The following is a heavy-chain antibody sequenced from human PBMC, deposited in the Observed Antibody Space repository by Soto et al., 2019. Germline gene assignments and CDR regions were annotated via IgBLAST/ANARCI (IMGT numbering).Heavy chain of an antibody. D-gene: IGHD2-15*01. J-gene: IGHJ4*02. V-gene: IGHV4-31*03. CDR1: GGSISSGGYY. Sequence: SETLSLTCTVSGGSISSGGYYWSWIRQHPGKGLEWIGYIYYSGSTYYNPSLKSRVTISVDTSKNQFSLKLSSVTAADTAVYYGAYLRGYRGSTIAFWGQGTQVTVSS. CDR3: AYLRGYRGSTIAF. CDR2: IYYSGST.